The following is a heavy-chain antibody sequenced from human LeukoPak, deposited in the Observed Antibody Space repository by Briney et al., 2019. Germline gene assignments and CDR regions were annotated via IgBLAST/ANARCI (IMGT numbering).Heavy chain of an antibody. CDR2: INPSGGST. V-gene: IGHV1-46*01. CDR1: GYTFTSYY. J-gene: IGHJ6*03. D-gene: IGHD3-3*01. CDR3: ASHYDFWSGYPFYYYYMDV. Sequence: ASVKVSCKASGYTFTSYYMHWVRQAPRQGLEWMGIINPSGGSTSSAQKFQGRVTMTRDTSTSTVYMELSSLRSEHTAVYYCASHYDFWSGYPFYYYYMDVWGKGTTVTVSS.